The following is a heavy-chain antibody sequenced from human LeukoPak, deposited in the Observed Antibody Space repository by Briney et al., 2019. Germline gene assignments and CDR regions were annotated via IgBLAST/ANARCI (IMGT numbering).Heavy chain of an antibody. CDR1: GGTFSSYA. J-gene: IGHJ4*02. Sequence: SVKVSCKASGGTFSSYAISWVRQAPGQGLEWMGGIIPIFGTANYAQKFQGRVTITADESTSTAYMELSSLRSEDTAVYYCARAGLDWLLWNYFDYWGQGTLVTVSS. CDR2: IIPIFGTA. V-gene: IGHV1-69*13. CDR3: ARAGLDWLLWNYFDY. D-gene: IGHD3-9*01.